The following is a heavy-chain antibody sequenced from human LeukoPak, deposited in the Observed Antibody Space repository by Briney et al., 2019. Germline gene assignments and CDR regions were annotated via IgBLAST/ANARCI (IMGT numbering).Heavy chain of an antibody. J-gene: IGHJ4*02. CDR2: INTDGSST. D-gene: IGHD2-21*02. CDR1: GFTFSSYW. Sequence: GGSLRLSCAASGFTFSSYWMHWVRQAPGKGLVWVSRINTDGSSTSYADSVKGRFTISRDNAKNTLYLQMNSLRAEDTAVYYCARDQDFEYCGGDWPCWGQGTLVTVSS. CDR3: ARDQDFEYCGGDWPC. V-gene: IGHV3-74*01.